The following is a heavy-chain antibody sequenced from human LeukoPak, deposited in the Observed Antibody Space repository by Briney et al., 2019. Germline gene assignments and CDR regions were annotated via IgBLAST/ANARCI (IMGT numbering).Heavy chain of an antibody. CDR3: ARRKRLHFDILTRSGMDV. V-gene: IGHV3-30-3*01. J-gene: IGHJ6*02. D-gene: IGHD3-9*01. Sequence: QSGGSLRLSCAASGFTFSNYAMHWVRQAPGKGLEWVAVISYDGSNEYYADLLKGRFTISRDNSKNTLYLQMNSLRAEDTAVYYCARRKRLHFDILTRSGMDVWGQGTTVTVSS. CDR1: GFTFSNYA. CDR2: ISYDGSNE.